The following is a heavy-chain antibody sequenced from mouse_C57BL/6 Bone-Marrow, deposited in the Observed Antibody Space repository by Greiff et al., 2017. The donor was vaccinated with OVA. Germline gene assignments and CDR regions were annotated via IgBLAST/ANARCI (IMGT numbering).Heavy chain of an antibody. D-gene: IGHD3-3*01. Sequence: VQLKESGGGLVQPGGSLNIHCASSLFTFSDYGMAWVRQAPRKGPEWVAFISNLAYSIYYADTVTGRFTISRENAKNTLYLEMSSLRSEDTAMYYCARHGGQAYWYFDVWGTGTTVTVSS. J-gene: IGHJ1*03. V-gene: IGHV5-15*01. CDR3: ARHGGQAYWYFDV. CDR1: LFTFSDYG. CDR2: ISNLAYSI.